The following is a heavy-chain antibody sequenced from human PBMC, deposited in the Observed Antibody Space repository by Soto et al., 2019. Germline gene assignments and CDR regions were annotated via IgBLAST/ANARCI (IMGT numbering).Heavy chain of an antibody. V-gene: IGHV4-39*01. CDR1: GGSISSSSYY. CDR2: IYDSGST. J-gene: IGHJ4*02. Sequence: QLQLQESGPGLVKPSETLSLTCTVSGGSISSSSYYWGWIRQPPGRGLEWIGSIYDSGSTYYNPSLKSRLTISVDTSKIQFSLKLSSVTAADTAVYYCARHTDYSSGWGPVPYFDYWGQGTLVTVSS. D-gene: IGHD6-19*01. CDR3: ARHTDYSSGWGPVPYFDY.